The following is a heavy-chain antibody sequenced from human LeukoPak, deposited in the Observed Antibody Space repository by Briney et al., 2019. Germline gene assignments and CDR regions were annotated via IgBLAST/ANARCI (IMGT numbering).Heavy chain of an antibody. D-gene: IGHD4/OR15-4a*01. CDR3: ARPLLWWPQVAYFDY. CDR1: GYTFTGYY. Sequence: ASVKVSCKASGYTFTGYYMHWVRQAPGQGLEWMGWINPNSGGTNYAQRFQGRVTMTRDTSISTAYMELSRLRSDDTAVYYCARPLLWWPQVAYFDYWGQGTLVTVSS. V-gene: IGHV1-2*02. CDR2: INPNSGGT. J-gene: IGHJ4*02.